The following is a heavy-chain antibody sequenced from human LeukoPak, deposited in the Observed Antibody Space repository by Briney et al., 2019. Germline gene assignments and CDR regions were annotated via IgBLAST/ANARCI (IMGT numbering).Heavy chain of an antibody. CDR1: GGSISSHY. J-gene: IGHJ4*02. V-gene: IGHV4-59*08. CDR2: IKYRGSS. CDR3: ARGGDYDILTGYPFDY. D-gene: IGHD3-9*01. Sequence: SETLSLTCTVSGGSISSHYWSWIRQPPGKGLEWIAYIKYRGSSSYNPSLRSRVTISVDTSKKEFSLKLSSVTAADTAVYYCARGGDYDILTGYPFDYWGQGTLVTVSS.